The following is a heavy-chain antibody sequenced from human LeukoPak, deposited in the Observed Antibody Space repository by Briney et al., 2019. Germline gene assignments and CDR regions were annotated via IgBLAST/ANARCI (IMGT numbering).Heavy chain of an antibody. Sequence: SETLSLTCAVSGYSISSGYYWGWIRQPPGKGLEWIGSIYHSGSTYYNPSLKSRVTISVDTSKNQFSLKLSSVTAADTAVYYCARVTSGDYVWGSYRPNWFDPWGQGTLVTVSS. V-gene: IGHV4-38-2*01. D-gene: IGHD3-16*02. CDR2: IYHSGST. J-gene: IGHJ5*02. CDR3: ARVTSGDYVWGSYRPNWFDP. CDR1: GYSISSGYY.